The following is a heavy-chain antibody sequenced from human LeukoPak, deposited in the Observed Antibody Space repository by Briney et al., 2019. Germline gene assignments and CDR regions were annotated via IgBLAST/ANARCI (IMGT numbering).Heavy chain of an antibody. V-gene: IGHV7-4-1*02. J-gene: IGHJ3*02. CDR1: GYTFTSYA. CDR3: ARSRDGIAVAGYDAFDI. Sequence: ASVKVSCKASGYTFTSYAMNWVRQAPGQGLEWMGWINTNTGNPTYAQGFTGRFVFSLDTSVSTAYLQISSLKAEDTAVYYCARSRDGIAVAGYDAFDIWGQGTMVTVSS. CDR2: INTNTGNP. D-gene: IGHD6-19*01.